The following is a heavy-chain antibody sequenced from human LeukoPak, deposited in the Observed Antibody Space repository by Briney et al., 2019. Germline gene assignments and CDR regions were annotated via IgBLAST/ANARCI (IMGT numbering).Heavy chain of an antibody. CDR2: IYYSGST. V-gene: IGHV4-59*01. D-gene: IGHD2-15*01. CDR1: GRSISSYY. CDR3: ARRVGGIKNYFDY. Sequence: SETLSLTCTVSGRSISSYYWSWLRQPPGKGLEWIGYIYYSGSTNYNPSLKSRVTISVDTSKNQFSLKLSSVTAADTAVYYCARRVGGIKNYFDYWGQGTLVTVSS. J-gene: IGHJ4*02.